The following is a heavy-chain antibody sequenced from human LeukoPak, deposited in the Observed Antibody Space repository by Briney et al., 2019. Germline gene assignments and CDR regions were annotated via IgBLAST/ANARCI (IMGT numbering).Heavy chain of an antibody. Sequence: PSETLSLTCAVYGGSFSGYYWSWIRQPPGKGLEWIGEINHSGSTNYNPSLKSRVTISVDTSKNQFSLKLSSVTAADTAVYYCARGRGGWGSPGYSYYMAFWGKGATVTVSS. V-gene: IGHV4-34*01. J-gene: IGHJ6*03. D-gene: IGHD3-16*01. CDR3: ARGRGGWGSPGYSYYMAF. CDR1: GGSFSGYY. CDR2: INHSGST.